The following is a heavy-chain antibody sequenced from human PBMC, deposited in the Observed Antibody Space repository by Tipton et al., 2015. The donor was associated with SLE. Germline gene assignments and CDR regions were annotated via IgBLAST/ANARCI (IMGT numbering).Heavy chain of an antibody. V-gene: IGHV4-59*11. CDR1: GGSISSPY. Sequence: TLSLTCSVSGGSISSPYWSCILQPPGKGLEWIGYVFNSGSSNYTPSLKSPVIISLNTSKKQFSLKLSSVSAADTAVYYCAGRYSGYDGAFDYWGQGTLVTVSS. CDR2: VFNSGSS. CDR3: AGRYSGYDGAFDY. J-gene: IGHJ4*02. D-gene: IGHD5-12*01.